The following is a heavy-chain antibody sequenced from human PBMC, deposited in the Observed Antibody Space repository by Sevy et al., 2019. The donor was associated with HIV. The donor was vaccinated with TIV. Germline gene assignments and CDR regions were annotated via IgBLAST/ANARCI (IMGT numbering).Heavy chain of an antibody. D-gene: IGHD3-10*01. V-gene: IGHV2-5*01. Sequence: SGPTLVKPTQTLTLTCTYSGFSLSSSGVGVAWIRQPPGKALEWLALIYWNDAKHYNPSLKNRLIITKDTSKNQVVLTLSNMDPLDTATYYCAHGDLPLLDFGESLRFDPWGQGTLVTVSS. CDR3: AHGDLPLLDFGESLRFDP. J-gene: IGHJ5*02. CDR1: GFSLSSSGVG. CDR2: IYWNDAK.